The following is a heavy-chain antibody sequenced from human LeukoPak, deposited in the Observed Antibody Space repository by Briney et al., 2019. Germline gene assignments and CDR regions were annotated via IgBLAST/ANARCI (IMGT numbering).Heavy chain of an antibody. CDR1: GYTFTSYD. CDR2: MNPNSGNT. D-gene: IGHD2-21*02. Sequence: ASVKVSCKASGYTFTSYDINWVRQATGQGLEWMGWMNPNSGNTGYAQKFQGRVTMTRNTSISTAYMELSSLRSEDTAVYYCARWGTTVTANYYYYYMDVWGKGTTVTISS. V-gene: IGHV1-8*01. CDR3: ARWGTTVTANYYYYYMDV. J-gene: IGHJ6*03.